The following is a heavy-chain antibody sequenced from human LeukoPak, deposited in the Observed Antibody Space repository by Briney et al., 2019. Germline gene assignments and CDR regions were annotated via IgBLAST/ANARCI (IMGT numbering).Heavy chain of an antibody. CDR2: IRYGGNDG. J-gene: IGHJ3*02. Sequence: GGSLRLSCAASGFTFSSNGMHWVRQAPGKGLEWVAFIRYGGNDGRYADSVKGRFTISRDNSKNTLYLQMNSLRAEDTAVYYCARDPTRLLHAFDIWGQGTMVTVSS. CDR1: GFTFSSNG. D-gene: IGHD2/OR15-2a*01. V-gene: IGHV3-30*02. CDR3: ARDPTRLLHAFDI.